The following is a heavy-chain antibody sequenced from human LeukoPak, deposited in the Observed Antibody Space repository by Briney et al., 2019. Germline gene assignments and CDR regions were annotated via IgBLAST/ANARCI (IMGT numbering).Heavy chain of an antibody. Sequence: GGSLRLSCAASGFTFSSYAMHWVRQAPGKGLEGVAVISYDGSNKYYADSVKGRFTISRDNSKNTLYLQMNSLRAEDTAVYYCARTSPYSSGWYGLETYYYYYGMDVWGQGTTVTVSS. CDR2: ISYDGSNK. CDR3: ARTSPYSSGWYGLETYYYYYGMDV. V-gene: IGHV3-30-3*01. D-gene: IGHD6-19*01. CDR1: GFTFSSYA. J-gene: IGHJ6*02.